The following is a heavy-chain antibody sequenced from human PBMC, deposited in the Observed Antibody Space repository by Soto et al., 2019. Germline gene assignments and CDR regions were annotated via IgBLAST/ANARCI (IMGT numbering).Heavy chain of an antibody. D-gene: IGHD3-22*01. J-gene: IGHJ4*02. CDR3: SMIVVDDYENYFDY. CDR1: GFTVSSNY. Sequence: GGSLRLSCAASGFTVSSNYMSWVRQAPGKGLEWVSVIYSGGSTYYADSVKGRFTISRDNSKNTLYLQMNSLRAEDTAVYYCSMIVVDDYENYFDYWGQGTLVTVSS. V-gene: IGHV3-53*01. CDR2: IYSGGST.